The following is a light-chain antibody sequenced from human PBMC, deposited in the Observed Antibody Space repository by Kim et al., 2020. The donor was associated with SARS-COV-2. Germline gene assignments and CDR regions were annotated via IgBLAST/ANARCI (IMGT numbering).Light chain of an antibody. CDR2: KSS. Sequence: DIQMTQSPSTLSASVGDKVTLTCRASQSVSSSLAWYQQKPGKAPSLLIYKSSILASGVPSRFRGGGYGTQFTLTISSLQPDDSATYYCQHYISYSGASFGGGTKVDIK. V-gene: IGKV1-5*03. CDR1: QSVSSS. CDR3: QHYISYSGAS. J-gene: IGKJ4*01.